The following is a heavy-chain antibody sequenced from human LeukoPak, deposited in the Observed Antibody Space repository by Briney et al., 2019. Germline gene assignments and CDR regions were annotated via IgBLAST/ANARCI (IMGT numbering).Heavy chain of an antibody. Sequence: PGGSLRLSCAASGFTFSSYGMHWVRQAPGKGLEWVAVISYDGSNKYYVDSVKGRFTISRDNAKNSLYLQMNSLRAEDTAVYYCARDRRGERFDPWGQGTLVTVSS. V-gene: IGHV3-30*03. D-gene: IGHD3-10*01. CDR1: GFTFSSYG. J-gene: IGHJ5*02. CDR3: ARDRRGERFDP. CDR2: ISYDGSNK.